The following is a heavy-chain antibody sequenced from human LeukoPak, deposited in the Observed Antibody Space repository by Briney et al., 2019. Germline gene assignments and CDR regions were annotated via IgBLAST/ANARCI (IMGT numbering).Heavy chain of an antibody. J-gene: IGHJ4*02. CDR1: GFTFSSYD. D-gene: IGHD3-10*01. CDR2: IGTAGDT. CDR3: ARGAHYYGSGSYFGY. Sequence: GRSLRLSCAASGFTFSSYDMHWVRQATGKGLEWVSAIGTAGDTYYPGSVKGRFTISRENAKNSLYLQMNSLRAGDTAVYYCARGAHYYGSGSYFGYWGQGTLVTVSS. V-gene: IGHV3-13*04.